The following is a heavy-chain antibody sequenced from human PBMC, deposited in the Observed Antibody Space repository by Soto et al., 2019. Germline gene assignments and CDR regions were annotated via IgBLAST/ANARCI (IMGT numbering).Heavy chain of an antibody. J-gene: IGHJ4*02. CDR1: GYTFTTYY. CDR3: VREFAGGYFDY. V-gene: IGHV1-46*01. CDR2: LFPSGGST. Sequence: QVQLVQSGAEVKKPGASVKLSCKASGYTFTTYYIYWVRQAPGQGLEWMGILFPSGGSTNYAQKFRGRVTMTRDTSASTVYMELSSLTSEDTAVYYCVREFAGGYFDYWGQGTLVTVSS.